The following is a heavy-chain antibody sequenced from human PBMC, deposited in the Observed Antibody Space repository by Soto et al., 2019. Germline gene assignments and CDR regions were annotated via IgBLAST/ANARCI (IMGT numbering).Heavy chain of an antibody. CDR3: AKGLRGYIAGASDY. CDR2: INWKSNSI. Sequence: PGGSLRLSCTASGFTFDDYAMYWVRQAPEKGLEWVSGINWKSNSIGYADSVKGRFTISRDNAKNALYLEMNSLRAEDTALYFCAKGLRGYIAGASDYWGQGTLVTVSS. V-gene: IGHV3-9*01. J-gene: IGHJ4*02. D-gene: IGHD6-13*01. CDR1: GFTFDDYA.